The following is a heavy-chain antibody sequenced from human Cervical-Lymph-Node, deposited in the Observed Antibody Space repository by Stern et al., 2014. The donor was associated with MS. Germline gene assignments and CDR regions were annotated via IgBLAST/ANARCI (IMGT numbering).Heavy chain of an antibody. J-gene: IGHJ3*02. CDR1: GFTFDDYG. CDR2: INWNGGST. CDR3: ARQDCSGGSCYSSAFDI. D-gene: IGHD2-15*01. V-gene: IGHV3-20*01. Sequence: EVHLVESGGGVVRPGGSLRLSCAASGFTFDDYGMSWVRQAPGKGLEWVSGINWNGGSTGYADSVKGRFTISRDNAKNSLYLQMNSLRAEDTALYHCARQDCSGGSCYSSAFDIWGQGTMVTVSS.